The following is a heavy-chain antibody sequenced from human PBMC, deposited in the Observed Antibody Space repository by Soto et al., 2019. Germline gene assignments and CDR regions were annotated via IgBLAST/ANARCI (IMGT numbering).Heavy chain of an antibody. V-gene: IGHV3-23*01. J-gene: IGHJ4*02. CDR3: VNPRGGYCSGGSCYVIDY. D-gene: IGHD2-15*01. CDR2: ISGTGGST. Sequence: PGGSLRLSCAASGFTFSSYGMSWVRQAPGKGLEWVSDISGTGGSTYYAESVKGRFTVSRDNSKNTLYLQMDSLRAEDTAVYYCVNPRGGYCSGGSCYVIDYWGQGALVTVSS. CDR1: GFTFSSYG.